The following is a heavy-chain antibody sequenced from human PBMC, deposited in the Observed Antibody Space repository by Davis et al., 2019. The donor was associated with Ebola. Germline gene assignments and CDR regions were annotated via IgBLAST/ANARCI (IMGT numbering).Heavy chain of an antibody. CDR3: AKESLYADFDY. J-gene: IGHJ4*02. Sequence: GESLKIPCAASGFTFSTYAMSRFRRAPGKGLEWVSRVSYTGCVTYYGDSVKGPFTISRDNFMNTLYLQMNSLRAEDTALYYCAKESLYADFDYWGQGTLVTVSS. CDR1: GFTFSTYA. CDR2: VSYTGCVT. D-gene: IGHD2-8*01. V-gene: IGHV3-23*01.